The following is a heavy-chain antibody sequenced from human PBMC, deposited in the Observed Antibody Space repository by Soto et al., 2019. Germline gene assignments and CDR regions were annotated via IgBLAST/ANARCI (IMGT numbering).Heavy chain of an antibody. Sequence: ASVKVSCKTSGYTFNTYGITWVRQAPGQGLEWMGWISGYNGNTHYAQKFQGRVSMTTDTSTTTAYMDLRTLRSGDAAVYYCARALYRGSHPNFDYWGQGTLVTVSS. CDR2: ISGYNGNT. D-gene: IGHD1-26*01. J-gene: IGHJ4*02. CDR1: GYTFNTYG. V-gene: IGHV1-18*01. CDR3: ARALYRGSHPNFDY.